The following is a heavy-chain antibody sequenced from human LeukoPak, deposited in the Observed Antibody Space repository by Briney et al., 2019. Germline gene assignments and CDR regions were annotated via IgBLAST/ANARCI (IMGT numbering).Heavy chain of an antibody. V-gene: IGHV3-23*01. Sequence: GGSLRLSCAASGFTFSSYAMSWVRQAPGKGLEWVSAISGSGGSTYYADSVKGRFTISRDNAKNSLYLQMNSLRDEDTAVYYCARGSVLSPWGQGTLVTVSS. J-gene: IGHJ5*02. CDR3: ARGSVLSP. CDR1: GFTFSSYA. CDR2: ISGSGGST.